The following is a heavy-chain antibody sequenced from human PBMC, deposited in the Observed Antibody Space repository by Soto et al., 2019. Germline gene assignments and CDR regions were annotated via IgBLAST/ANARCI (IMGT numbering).Heavy chain of an antibody. D-gene: IGHD6-19*01. CDR3: ARERRGQRSSGWYRNWFDP. V-gene: IGHV4-4*02. CDR1: EGYIRSING. Sequence: PSETQSLRYTVSEGYIRSINGCSRIRQTPGKGLEWIGEIYHSGSTNYNPSLKSRVTISVDTSKNQFSLKLSSVTAADTAVYHCARERRGQRSSGWYRNWFDPWGQGTLVTVS. CDR2: IYHSGST. J-gene: IGHJ5*02.